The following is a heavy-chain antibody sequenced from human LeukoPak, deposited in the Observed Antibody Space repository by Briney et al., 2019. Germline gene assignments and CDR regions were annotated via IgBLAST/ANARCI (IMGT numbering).Heavy chain of an antibody. Sequence: ASVKVSCKASGYSFTGYYMHWVRQAPGQGLEWMGWINPNGGGTNYVQKFQARVTMTRDTSISTAYMELSSLMSDDTAVYYCVRDRAKYCSSTSCPLDYWGQGTLVTVSS. V-gene: IGHV1-2*02. CDR3: VRDRAKYCSSTSCPLDY. CDR2: INPNGGGT. J-gene: IGHJ4*02. CDR1: GYSFTGYY. D-gene: IGHD2-2*01.